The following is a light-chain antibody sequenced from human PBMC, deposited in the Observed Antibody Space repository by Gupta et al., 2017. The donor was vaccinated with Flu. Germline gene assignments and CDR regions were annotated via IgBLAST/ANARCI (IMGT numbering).Light chain of an antibody. CDR2: MAS. J-gene: IGKJ1*01. V-gene: IGKV1-5*03. CDR3: QQYSSNFRT. Sequence: DIQMTQSPSTLSASVGDRVSITCRASQSITTWLAWYQQKPKKAPKLLIYMASTVESGVPSRFSGSGSGTEFTLTISSLQPDDFATYYCQQYSSNFRTFGQGTKVDIK. CDR1: QSITTW.